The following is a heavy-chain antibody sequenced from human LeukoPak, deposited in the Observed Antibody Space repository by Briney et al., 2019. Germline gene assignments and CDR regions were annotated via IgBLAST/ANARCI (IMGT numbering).Heavy chain of an antibody. V-gene: IGHV1-18*01. CDR2: ISAYNGNT. Sequence: ASVKVSCKASGYTFTSYGISWVRQAPGQGLEWMGWISAYNGNTNYAQKLQGRVTMTTDTSTSTAYMELRSLRSDDTAVYYCARDFKSDGPYYYGSGSNTFDYWGQGTLVTVSS. J-gene: IGHJ4*02. D-gene: IGHD3-10*01. CDR3: ARDFKSDGPYYYGSGSNTFDY. CDR1: GYTFTSYG.